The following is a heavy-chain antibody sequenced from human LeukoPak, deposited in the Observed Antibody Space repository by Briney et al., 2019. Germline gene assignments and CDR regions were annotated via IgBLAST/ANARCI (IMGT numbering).Heavy chain of an antibody. Sequence: NPSETLSLTCTVSGGSISSSSYYWGWILQTPGKGLEWIGSINYSGNTYYNPSLKSRVTISVDTSKNQFSLKLSSVTAADTAVYYCATPTAGGGTIDYWGQGTLVTVSS. CDR3: ATPTAGGGTIDY. D-gene: IGHD3-16*01. CDR1: GGSISSSSYY. CDR2: INYSGNT. J-gene: IGHJ4*02. V-gene: IGHV4-39*01.